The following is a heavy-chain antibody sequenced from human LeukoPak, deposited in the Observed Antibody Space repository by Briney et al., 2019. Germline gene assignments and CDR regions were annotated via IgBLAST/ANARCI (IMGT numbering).Heavy chain of an antibody. V-gene: IGHV3-21*01. D-gene: IGHD2-15*01. CDR3: ARDSRIVYYYYGMDV. Sequence: GGSLRLSCAASGFTFTSYTMNWVRQAPGKGLEWVSSISGSNSDISYADSVKGRFTISRDNAKNSLYLQMNSLRAEDTAVYYCARDSRIVYYYYGMDVWGQGTTVTVSS. CDR1: GFTFTSYT. CDR2: ISGSNSDI. J-gene: IGHJ6*02.